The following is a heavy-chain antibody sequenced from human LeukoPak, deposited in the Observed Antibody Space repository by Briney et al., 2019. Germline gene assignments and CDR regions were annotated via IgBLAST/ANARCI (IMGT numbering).Heavy chain of an antibody. CDR2: IIPIFGTA. D-gene: IGHD4-23*01. CDR1: GGTFSSYA. CDR3: ARGSGGGGKATDY. Sequence: ASVKVSCKASGGTFSSYAISWVRQAPGQGLEWMGGIIPIFGTANYAQKFQGRVTITTDESTSTAYMELSSLRSEDTAVYYCARGSGGGGKATDYWGQGTLVTVSS. J-gene: IGHJ4*02. V-gene: IGHV1-69*05.